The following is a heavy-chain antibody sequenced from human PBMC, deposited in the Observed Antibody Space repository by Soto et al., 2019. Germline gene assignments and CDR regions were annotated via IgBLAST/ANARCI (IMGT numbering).Heavy chain of an antibody. V-gene: IGHV1-58*01. CDR2: IVVGSGNT. CDR3: AAAVDTAMVREAAFDI. CDR1: GFTFTSSA. D-gene: IGHD5-18*01. J-gene: IGHJ3*02. Sequence: SVKVSCKASGFTFTSSAVQWVRQARGQRLEWIGWIVVGSGNTNYAQKFQERVTITRDMSTSTAYMELSSLRSEDTAVYYCAAAVDTAMVREAAFDIWGQGTMVTVSS.